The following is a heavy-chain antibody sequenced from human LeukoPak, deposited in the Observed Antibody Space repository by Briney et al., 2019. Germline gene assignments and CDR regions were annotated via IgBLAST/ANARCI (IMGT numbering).Heavy chain of an antibody. D-gene: IGHD3-3*01. CDR2: IYYSGST. J-gene: IGHJ4*02. CDR1: GGSISSSSYY. CDR3: AFPLPFTGGDFWSGETK. V-gene: IGHV4-39*01. Sequence: PSETLSLTCTVSGGSISSSSYYWGWIRQPPGKGLEWIGSIYYSGSTYYNPSLKSRVTISVDTSKNQFSLKLSSVTAADTAVYYCAFPLPFTGGDFWSGETKWGQGTLVTVSS.